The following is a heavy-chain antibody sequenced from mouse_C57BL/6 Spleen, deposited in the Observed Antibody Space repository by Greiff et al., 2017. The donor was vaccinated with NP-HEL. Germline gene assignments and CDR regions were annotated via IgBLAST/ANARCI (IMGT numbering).Heavy chain of an antibody. CDR2: INPYNGGT. Sequence: VQLQQSGPVLVKPGASVKMSCKASGYTFTDYYMNWVKQSHGKSLEWIGVINPYNGGTSYNQKFKGKATLTVDKSSSTAYMELNSLTSEDSAVYYCARWAFITTVVAPFGYWGQGTLVTVSA. CDR3: ARWAFITTVVAPFGY. V-gene: IGHV1-19*01. D-gene: IGHD1-1*01. J-gene: IGHJ3*01. CDR1: GYTFTDYY.